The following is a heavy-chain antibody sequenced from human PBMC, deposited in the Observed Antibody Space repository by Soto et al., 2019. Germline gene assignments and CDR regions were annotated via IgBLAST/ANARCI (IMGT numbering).Heavy chain of an antibody. Sequence: PGGSLRLSCAASGFTFSNAWMNWVRQAPGKGLEWVGRIKSKTDGGTTDYAAPVKGRFTISRDDSKNTLYLQMNSLKTEDTAVYYCTTDVTIFGVVINKEAGWGQGTLVTVSS. J-gene: IGHJ4*02. D-gene: IGHD3-3*01. CDR2: IKSKTDGGTT. V-gene: IGHV3-15*07. CDR3: TTDVTIFGVVINKEAG. CDR1: GFTFSNAW.